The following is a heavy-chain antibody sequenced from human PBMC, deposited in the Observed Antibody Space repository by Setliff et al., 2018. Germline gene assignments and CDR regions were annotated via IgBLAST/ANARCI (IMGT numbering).Heavy chain of an antibody. Sequence: PSETLSLTCSVSGASITSGGFYWTWIRQPAGKGLEWIGHISPSGSTTYNPSLKSRVAISVDTSKNLLSLRVNSVTATDTAVYYCARPLEESFGGVRDSDAFDVWGQGTMVTVSS. CDR2: ISPSGST. D-gene: IGHD3-16*01. CDR3: ARPLEESFGGVRDSDAFDV. V-gene: IGHV4-61*09. J-gene: IGHJ3*01. CDR1: GASITSGGFY.